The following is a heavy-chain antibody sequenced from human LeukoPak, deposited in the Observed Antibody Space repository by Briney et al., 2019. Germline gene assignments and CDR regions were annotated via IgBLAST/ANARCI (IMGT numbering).Heavy chain of an antibody. CDR1: GGSISSYY. D-gene: IGHD6-25*01. CDR3: ARDRSSSGVFFDY. V-gene: IGHV4-59*01. Sequence: SETLSLTCTVSGGSISSYYWSWIRQPPGQGLEWIGYIYYSGSTNYTASLKSRVTISVDTSKHQFSLKLSSVTAADTAVYYCARDRSSSGVFFDYWGQGTLVTVSS. CDR2: IYYSGST. J-gene: IGHJ4*02.